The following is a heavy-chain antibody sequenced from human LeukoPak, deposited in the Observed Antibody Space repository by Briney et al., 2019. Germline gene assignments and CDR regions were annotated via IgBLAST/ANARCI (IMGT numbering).Heavy chain of an antibody. CDR3: AREYCSSTSCYRSLSDAFDI. CDR1: GFTFSSYA. J-gene: IGHJ3*02. D-gene: IGHD2-2*01. CDR2: ISGSGGST. V-gene: IGHV3-23*01. Sequence: GGSLRLSCAASGFTFSSYAMSWVRQAPGKGLEWVSAISGSGGSTYYADSVKGRFTISRDNSKNTLYLQMNSLRAGDTAVYYCAREYCSSTSCYRSLSDAFDIWGQGTMVTVSS.